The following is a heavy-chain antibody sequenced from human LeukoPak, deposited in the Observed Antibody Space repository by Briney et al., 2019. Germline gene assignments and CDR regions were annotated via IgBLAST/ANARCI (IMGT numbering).Heavy chain of an antibody. CDR1: GGSFSGYY. CDR3: ARDRRGTYYYDSSGYPRYYYYYGMDV. CDR2: INHSGST. D-gene: IGHD3-22*01. Sequence: SETLSLTCAVYGGSFSGYYWSWIRQPPGKGQEWIGEINHSGSTNYNPSLKSRVTISVDTSKNQFSLKLSSVTAADTAVYYCARDRRGTYYYDSSGYPRYYYYYGMDVWGQGTTVTVSS. V-gene: IGHV4-34*01. J-gene: IGHJ6*02.